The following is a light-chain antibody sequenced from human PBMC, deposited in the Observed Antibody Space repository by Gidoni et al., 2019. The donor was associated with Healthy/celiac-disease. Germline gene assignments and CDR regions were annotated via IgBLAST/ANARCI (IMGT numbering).Light chain of an antibody. CDR2: QDT. Sequence: SYALTQPPSVSVSPGQTASITCSGDKLGDKYACWYQQKPGQSPVMVISQDTKRPSGIPERVAGSNSGNTATLTISGTQAMDEADYYCQAWDSSTVVFGGGTKLTVL. V-gene: IGLV3-1*01. CDR1: KLGDKY. CDR3: QAWDSSTVV. J-gene: IGLJ2*01.